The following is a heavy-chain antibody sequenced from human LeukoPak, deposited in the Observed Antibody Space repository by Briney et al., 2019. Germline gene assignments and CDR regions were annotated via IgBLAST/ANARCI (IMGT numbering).Heavy chain of an antibody. V-gene: IGHV4-31*03. CDR3: ARGYSYGGPFDY. CDR1: GGSISSGGYY. J-gene: IGHJ4*02. Sequence: PGHCLSLTCTVSGGSISSGGYYWSWIRQHPGKGLEWIGYIYYSGSTYYNPSLKSRVTISVDTSKNQFSLKLSSVTAADTAVYYCARGYSYGGPFDYWGQGTLVTVSS. CDR2: IYYSGST. D-gene: IGHD5-18*01.